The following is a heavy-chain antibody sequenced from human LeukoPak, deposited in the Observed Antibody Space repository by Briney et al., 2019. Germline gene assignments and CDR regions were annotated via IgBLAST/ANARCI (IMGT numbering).Heavy chain of an antibody. CDR3: ARVSRGYSGYEPLNY. CDR1: GYTFTSYY. V-gene: IGHV1-46*01. Sequence: ASVKVSCKASGYTFTSYYMHWVRQAPGQGLEWMGIINPSGGSTSYAQKFQGRVTMTRDTSTSTVYMEQSSLRSEDTAVYYCARVSRGYSGYEPLNYWGQGTLVTVSS. D-gene: IGHD5-12*01. J-gene: IGHJ4*02. CDR2: INPSGGST.